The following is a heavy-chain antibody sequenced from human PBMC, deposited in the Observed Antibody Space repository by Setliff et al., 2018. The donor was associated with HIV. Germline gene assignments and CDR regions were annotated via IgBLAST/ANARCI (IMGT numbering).Heavy chain of an antibody. J-gene: IGHJ4*02. CDR2: SIPLFGTV. V-gene: IGHV1-69*05. Sequence: SVKVSCKASGDTFSNSALTWVRQAPGQGLEWMGGSIPLFGTVTYAQRFQGRVTITTDEFMTTAYMELTSLRSEDTAVYYCASGSGYCRNGVCYIGVHKNPDKYNFDYWGQGTLVTVSS. CDR3: ASGSGYCRNGVCYIGVHKNPDKYNFDY. CDR1: GDTFSNSA. D-gene: IGHD2-8*01.